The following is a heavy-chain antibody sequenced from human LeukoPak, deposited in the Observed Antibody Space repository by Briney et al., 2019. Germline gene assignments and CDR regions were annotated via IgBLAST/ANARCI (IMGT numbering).Heavy chain of an antibody. CDR3: AKSHSVAVAGTYSTYYFDS. J-gene: IGHJ4*02. Sequence: GGSLRLSCAASGFTFSTYAMTWVRQAAEKGLEWVSIINAGGGETYYADSVKGRFTISRDNSKNTLYLQMNSLRVEDTAVYYCAKSHSVAVAGTYSTYYFDSWGQGTLVTVSS. CDR1: GFTFSTYA. CDR2: INAGGGET. D-gene: IGHD6-19*01. V-gene: IGHV3-23*01.